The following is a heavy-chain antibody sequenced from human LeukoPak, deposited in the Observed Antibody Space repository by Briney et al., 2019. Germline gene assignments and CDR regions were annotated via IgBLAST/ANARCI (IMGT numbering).Heavy chain of an antibody. CDR2: ISGGGRTT. CDR1: GFIFTTHA. V-gene: IGHV3-23*01. Sequence: AGGSLRLSCAASGFIFTTHAMSWVRQAPGKGLQWVSVISGGGRTTEYADSVKGRFTISRDNSKNTVPLQMNSLRVEDTAIYYCAKNVMVKRYFDSWGQGTLVTVSS. D-gene: IGHD5-18*01. CDR3: AKNVMVKRYFDS. J-gene: IGHJ4*02.